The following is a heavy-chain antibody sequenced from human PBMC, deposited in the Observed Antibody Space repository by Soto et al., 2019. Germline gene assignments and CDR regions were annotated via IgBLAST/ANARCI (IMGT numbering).Heavy chain of an antibody. CDR3: VREDGVVGASSAFDS. CDR2: INGRSNYK. CDR1: GFALTTYT. V-gene: IGHV3-21*01. Sequence: GSLRLSCVASGFALTTYTMNWVRQAPGTGLEWVSSINGRSNYKHYSDSVKGRFTVSRDNAQNSLFLQMSRLGPEDTAVYYCVREDGVVGASSAFDSWGQGTLVTVSS. J-gene: IGHJ4*02. D-gene: IGHD1-26*01.